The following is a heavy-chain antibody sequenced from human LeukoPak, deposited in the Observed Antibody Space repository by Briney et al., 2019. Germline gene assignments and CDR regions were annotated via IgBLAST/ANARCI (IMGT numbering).Heavy chain of an antibody. CDR2: LKQDGSEK. V-gene: IGHV3-7*01. CDR1: GFTFSSYW. Sequence: GGSLRLSCASSGFTFSSYWMTWVRQAPGKGLEWVANLKQDGSEKYYVDSVKGRFTIPRDNAKSSLYLQMDSLRAEDTAAYYCARMMASIPRGVPDYWGQGTLVTVSS. D-gene: IGHD5-24*01. J-gene: IGHJ4*02. CDR3: ARMMASIPRGVPDY.